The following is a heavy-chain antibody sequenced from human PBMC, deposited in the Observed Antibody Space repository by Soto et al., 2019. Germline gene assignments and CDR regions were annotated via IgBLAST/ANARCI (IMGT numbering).Heavy chain of an antibody. CDR1: GGSISSSSYY. CDR3: ARSPYDILTGFNHWFDP. CDR2: IYYSGST. V-gene: IGHV4-39*01. Sequence: SETLSLTCTVSGGSISSSSYYWGWIRQPPGKGLEWIGSIYYSGSTYYNPSLKSRVTISVDTSKNQFSLKLSSVTAADTAVYYCARSPYDILTGFNHWFDPWGQGTLDPVSS. J-gene: IGHJ5*02. D-gene: IGHD3-9*01.